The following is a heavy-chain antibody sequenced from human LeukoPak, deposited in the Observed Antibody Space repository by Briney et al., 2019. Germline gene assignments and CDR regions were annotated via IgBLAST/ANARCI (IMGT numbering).Heavy chain of an antibody. Sequence: SETLSLTCTVSVDSISSSKYYWGWVRQPPGKGLEWIGSIYYSGITYYNPSLKSRVTISVDTSKNQFSLTLSSVTAADTAVYYCARGLYRSGWYHLDYWGQGTLVTVSS. D-gene: IGHD6-19*01. CDR3: ARGLYRSGWYHLDY. J-gene: IGHJ4*02. V-gene: IGHV4-39*01. CDR2: IYYSGIT. CDR1: VDSISSSKYY.